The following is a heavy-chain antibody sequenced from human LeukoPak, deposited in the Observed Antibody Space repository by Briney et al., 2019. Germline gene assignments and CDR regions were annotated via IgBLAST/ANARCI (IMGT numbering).Heavy chain of an antibody. J-gene: IGHJ4*02. Sequence: GGSLRLSCAASGFTFDDYAMHWVRQAPGKGLEWVSGISWNSGSIGYADSVKGRFTISRDNAKNSLYLQMNSLRAEDTALYYCAKDMASGLREGGFDYWGQGTLVTVSS. CDR2: ISWNSGSI. CDR1: GFTFDDYA. V-gene: IGHV3-9*01. D-gene: IGHD5-12*01. CDR3: AKDMASGLREGGFDY.